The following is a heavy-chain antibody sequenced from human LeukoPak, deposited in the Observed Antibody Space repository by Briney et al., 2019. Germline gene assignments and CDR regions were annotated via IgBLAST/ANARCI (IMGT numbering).Heavy chain of an antibody. CDR3: ARDSGYYGSGRNFDY. J-gene: IGHJ4*02. D-gene: IGHD3-10*01. Sequence: KTSETLSLTCAVYGGSFSGYYWSWIRQPPGKGLEWIGEINHSGSTDYNPSLKSRVTISVDTSKNQFSLKLSSVTAADTAVYYCARDSGYYGSGRNFDYWGQGTLVTVSS. V-gene: IGHV4-34*01. CDR1: GGSFSGYY. CDR2: INHSGST.